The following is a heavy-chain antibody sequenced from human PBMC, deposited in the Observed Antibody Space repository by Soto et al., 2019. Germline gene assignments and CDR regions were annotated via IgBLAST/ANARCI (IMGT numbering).Heavy chain of an antibody. V-gene: IGHV1-46*01. Sequence: ASVKVSCKASGYTFTSYYMHWVRQAPGQGLEGRGIINPSGGSTSYAQKFQGRVTMTRDTSTSTVYMELSSLRSEDTAVYYCARAEGGGCMLCDYYYYGMDVWGQGTTVTVSS. CDR2: INPSGGST. CDR1: GYTFTSYY. CDR3: ARAEGGGCMLCDYYYYGMDV. J-gene: IGHJ6*02. D-gene: IGHD2-8*01.